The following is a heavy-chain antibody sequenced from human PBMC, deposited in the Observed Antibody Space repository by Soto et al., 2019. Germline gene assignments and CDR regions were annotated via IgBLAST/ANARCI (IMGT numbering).Heavy chain of an antibody. J-gene: IGHJ4*02. V-gene: IGHV3-23*01. Sequence: GGSLRLSCAASGFTLSSYAMSWVRQAPGKGLEWVSAIIGSGGSTYYADSVKGRFTISRDNSKNTLYLQMNSLRAEDTAVYYCAKDSRYCYGSGPYPDYWGQGTLVTVSS. CDR1: GFTLSSYA. D-gene: IGHD3-10*01. CDR3: AKDSRYCYGSGPYPDY. CDR2: IIGSGGST.